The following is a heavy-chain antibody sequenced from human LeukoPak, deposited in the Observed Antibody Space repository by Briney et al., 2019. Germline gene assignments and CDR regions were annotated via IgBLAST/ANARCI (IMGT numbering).Heavy chain of an antibody. CDR3: AREGGYSYGYYFDY. Sequence: GASVKVSCKASGGTFSSYAISWVRQAPGQGLEWMGGIIPIFGTANYAQKFQGRVTITVDKSTSTAYMELSSLRSEDTAVYYCAREGGYSYGYYFDYWGQGTLVTVSS. CDR2: IIPIFGTA. CDR1: GGTFSSYA. D-gene: IGHD5-18*01. J-gene: IGHJ4*02. V-gene: IGHV1-69*06.